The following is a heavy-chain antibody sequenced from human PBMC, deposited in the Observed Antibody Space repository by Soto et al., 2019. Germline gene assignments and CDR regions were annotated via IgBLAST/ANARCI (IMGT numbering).Heavy chain of an antibody. D-gene: IGHD6-19*01. CDR2: MNPNSGNT. CDR1: GYTFTSYD. V-gene: IGHV1-8*01. J-gene: IGHJ4*02. Sequence: QVQLVQSGAELKKPGASVKVSCEASGYTFTSYDINWVRQATGQGLEWLGWMNPNSGNTGYAQKFQGRVTMTRNTSIDTAYMELSSLRSEDTAVYYCASAIAVASTGFDYWGQGTLVTVSS. CDR3: ASAIAVASTGFDY.